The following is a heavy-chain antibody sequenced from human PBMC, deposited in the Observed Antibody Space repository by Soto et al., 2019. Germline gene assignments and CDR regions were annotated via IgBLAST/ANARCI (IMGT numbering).Heavy chain of an antibody. CDR2: ISGSGGST. V-gene: IGHV3-23*01. J-gene: IGHJ4*02. D-gene: IGHD6-19*01. CDR3: ANSGWYWNYFDY. Sequence: PGGSLRLSCAASGFTFSSYAMSWVRQAPGKGLEWVSAISGSGGSTYYADSVKGRFTISRDNSKNTLYLQMNSLRAEDTAVYYCANSGWYWNYFDYWGQGTLVTVSS. CDR1: GFTFSSYA.